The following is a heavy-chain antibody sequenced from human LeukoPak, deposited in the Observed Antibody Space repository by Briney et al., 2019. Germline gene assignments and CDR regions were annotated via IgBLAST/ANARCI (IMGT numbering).Heavy chain of an antibody. Sequence: SETLSLTCTVSGGSISSYYWSRIRQPPGKGLEWIGYIYYSGSTNYNPSLKGRVTISVDTSKNQFSLKLSSVTAADTAVYYCARPRKYSSDAFDIWGQGTMVTVSS. D-gene: IGHD6-13*01. J-gene: IGHJ3*02. V-gene: IGHV4-59*08. CDR1: GGSISSYY. CDR2: IYYSGST. CDR3: ARPRKYSSDAFDI.